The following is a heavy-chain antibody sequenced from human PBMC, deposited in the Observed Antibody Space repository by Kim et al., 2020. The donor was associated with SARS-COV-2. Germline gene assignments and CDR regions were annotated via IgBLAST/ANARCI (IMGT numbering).Heavy chain of an antibody. CDR1: GYTFTGYY. J-gene: IGHJ4*02. CDR3: ARAAIAAAGIIDY. Sequence: ASVKVSCKASGYTFTGYYMHWVRQAPGQGLEWMGWINPNSGGTNYAQKFQGWVTMTRDTSISTAYMELSRLRSDDTAVYYCARAAIAAAGIIDYWGQGTLVTVSS. V-gene: IGHV1-2*04. D-gene: IGHD6-13*01. CDR2: INPNSGGT.